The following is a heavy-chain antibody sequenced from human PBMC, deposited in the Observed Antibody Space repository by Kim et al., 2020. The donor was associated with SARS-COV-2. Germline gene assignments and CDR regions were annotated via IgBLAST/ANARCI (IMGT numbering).Heavy chain of an antibody. CDR1: GFTFSSYA. CDR3: AKIPAGVLRFLEWLSDDFDY. Sequence: GGSLRLSCAASGFTFSSYAMSWVRQAPGKGLEWVSAISGSGGSTYYADSVKGRFTISRDNSKNTLYLQMNSLRAEDTAVYYCAKIPAGVLRFLEWLSDDFDYWGQGTLVTVSS. V-gene: IGHV3-23*01. D-gene: IGHD3-3*01. J-gene: IGHJ4*02. CDR2: ISGSGGST.